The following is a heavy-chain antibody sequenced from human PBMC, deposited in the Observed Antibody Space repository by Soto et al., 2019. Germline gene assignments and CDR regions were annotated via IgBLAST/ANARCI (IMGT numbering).Heavy chain of an antibody. CDR1: GYTFTSYG. D-gene: IGHD3-3*01. V-gene: IGHV1-18*01. CDR3: ARGISGFWSVYYRESYYYYYGMDV. Sequence: ASVKVSCKASGYTFTSYGISWVRQAPGQGLEWMGWISAYNGNTNYAQKLQGRVTMTTDTSTSTAYMELRRLRSDDTAVYYCARGISGFWSVYYRESYYYYYGMDVWGRGTTVTVSS. CDR2: ISAYNGNT. J-gene: IGHJ6*02.